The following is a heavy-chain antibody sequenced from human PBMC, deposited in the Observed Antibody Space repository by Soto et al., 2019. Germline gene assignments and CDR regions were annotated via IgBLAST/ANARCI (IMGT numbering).Heavy chain of an antibody. J-gene: IGHJ4*02. D-gene: IGHD1-26*01. CDR2: VSFSGGT. Sequence: QVQLQESGPGLVKPSETLSLTCTITGGSISSYYWNWIRQPTGKGLECMGYVSFSGGTNYNPSLKSRVTISVDTSKNQFSLKLSSVTAADTAVYYCARHLGATTDYWGQGTLVTVSS. CDR1: GGSISSYY. CDR3: ARHLGATTDY. V-gene: IGHV4-59*08.